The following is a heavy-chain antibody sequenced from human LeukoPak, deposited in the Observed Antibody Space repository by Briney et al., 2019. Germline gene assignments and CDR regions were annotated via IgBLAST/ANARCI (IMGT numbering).Heavy chain of an antibody. CDR2: ISHDGSTK. D-gene: IGHD3-10*01. CDR1: GFTFSSYV. CDR3: ASGWGQFDY. Sequence: LTGRSLRLSCAASGFTFSSYVMHWVRQAPGKGLEWMAFISHDGSTKLYADSVKGRFTISRDNSKKTMFLQMNSLRPEDTAVYVCASGWGQFDYWGQGTLVTVSS. J-gene: IGHJ4*02. V-gene: IGHV3-30*03.